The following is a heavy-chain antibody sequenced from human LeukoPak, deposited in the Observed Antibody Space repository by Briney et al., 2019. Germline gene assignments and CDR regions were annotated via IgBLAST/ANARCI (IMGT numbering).Heavy chain of an antibody. Sequence: SETLSLTCTVSGGSISSGGYCWSWIRQHPGKGLEWIGYIYYSGSTYYNPSLKSRVTISVDTSKNQFSLKLSSVTAADTAVYYCARASSGYSFQHWGQGTLVTVSS. V-gene: IGHV4-31*03. J-gene: IGHJ1*01. CDR1: GGSISSGGYC. CDR2: IYYSGST. D-gene: IGHD3-22*01. CDR3: ARASSGYSFQH.